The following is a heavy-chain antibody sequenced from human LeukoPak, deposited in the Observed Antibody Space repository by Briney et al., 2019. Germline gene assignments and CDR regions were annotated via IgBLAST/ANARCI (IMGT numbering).Heavy chain of an antibody. V-gene: IGHV1-18*04. D-gene: IGHD2-15*01. CDR2: ISANNGDT. J-gene: IGHJ3*02. CDR3: ARCSGASCYNPFDM. Sequence: ASVKVSCKASGYTFSSYGISWVGQAPGQGLEWMGRISANNGDTNYAQKLRGRVTMTTDTSTSTAYMELTSLRSDDSAVYYCARCSGASCYNPFDMWGQGTMVTVSS. CDR1: GYTFSSYG.